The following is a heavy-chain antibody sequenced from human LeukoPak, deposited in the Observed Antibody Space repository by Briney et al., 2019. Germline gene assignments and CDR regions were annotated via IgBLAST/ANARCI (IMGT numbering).Heavy chain of an antibody. Sequence: GGSLRLSCAASGFTFSNAWMSWVRQAPGKGLESVGRIKSKTDGGTTDYAAPVKGRFTISRDDSKNTLYLQMNSLKTEDTAVYYCTTDPYIVVVPAAYIYYGMDVWGQGTTVTVSS. CDR2: IKSKTDGGTT. D-gene: IGHD2-2*01. CDR1: GFTFSNAW. V-gene: IGHV3-15*01. J-gene: IGHJ6*02. CDR3: TTDPYIVVVPAAYIYYGMDV.